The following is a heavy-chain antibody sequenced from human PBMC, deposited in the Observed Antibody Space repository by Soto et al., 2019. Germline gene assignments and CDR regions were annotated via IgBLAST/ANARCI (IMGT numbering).Heavy chain of an antibody. Sequence: QVQLVQSGAEVKTPGSSLKVSCKVSGSRFSNYVISWVRQAPGHGLAWLVRIIPIFHSTQYAQNFQGRVTITADKSTSTASLELSSLRSDDTAVYYCAREGRGKKAGYNGLVSLGYWGQGTLVTVSS. CDR2: IIPIFHST. V-gene: IGHV1-69*06. CDR1: GSRFSNYV. D-gene: IGHD2-2*02. CDR3: AREGRGKKAGYNGLVSLGY. J-gene: IGHJ4*02.